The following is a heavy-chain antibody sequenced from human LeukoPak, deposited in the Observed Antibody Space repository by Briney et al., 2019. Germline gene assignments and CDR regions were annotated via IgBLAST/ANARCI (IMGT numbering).Heavy chain of an antibody. J-gene: IGHJ6*03. CDR2: SYYSGST. V-gene: IGHV4-38-2*02. CDR1: GYLISSGYY. Sequence: PSETLSLTCSVSGYLISSGYYWGWMRQPPGKGLEWIGSSYYSGSTYYNPSLKSRVTISVDTSKKQFSLKLSSVTAADTAVYYCAREILASGAWYVPAYMDVWGTGTTVTASS. CDR3: AREILASGAWYVPAYMDV. D-gene: IGHD6-19*01.